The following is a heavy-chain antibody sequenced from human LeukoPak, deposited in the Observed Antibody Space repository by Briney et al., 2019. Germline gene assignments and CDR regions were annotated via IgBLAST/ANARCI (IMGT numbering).Heavy chain of an antibody. D-gene: IGHD6-19*01. CDR1: GYTLTQLS. V-gene: IGHV1-24*01. CDR3: ARLAVAGTTSFDY. Sequence: ASVKVSCKVSGYTLTQLSMHWVRQAPGKGLEWMGGFDPEDGEIIYAQKFQGRVTMTEDTSTDTAYMELSSLRSEDTTVYYCARLAVAGTTSFDYWGQGTLVTVSS. J-gene: IGHJ4*02. CDR2: FDPEDGEI.